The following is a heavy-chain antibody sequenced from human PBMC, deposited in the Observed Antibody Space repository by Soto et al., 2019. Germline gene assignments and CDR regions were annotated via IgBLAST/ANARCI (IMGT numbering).Heavy chain of an antibody. D-gene: IGHD3-10*02. V-gene: IGHV4-39*01. Sequence: SETLSLTCILSGGSINSSDQFWVWIRHTPGKGLEWIGSVYYTETTYYNPSLKSPVTISVETSRNTFSLKVNSVTAADTGIYYCARQRVLSTNMFITSFDPWGQGTLVTVSS. J-gene: IGHJ5*02. CDR2: VYYTETT. CDR3: ARQRVLSTNMFITSFDP. CDR1: GGSINSSDQF.